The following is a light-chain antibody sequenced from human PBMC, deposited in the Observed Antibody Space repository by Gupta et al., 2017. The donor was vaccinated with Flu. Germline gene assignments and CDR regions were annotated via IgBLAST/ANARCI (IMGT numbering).Light chain of an antibody. CDR3: QQDGLSPQT. CDR1: QSVTSNY. V-gene: IGKV3-20*01. Sequence: GTLSLSPGERATLSCRASQSVTSNYLAWYQQKPGQSPRLLIYGASSRATGIPDRFSGSGSGTDFTLTISRLEPEDFAVYYCQQDGLSPQTFGQGTKVEV. CDR2: GAS. J-gene: IGKJ1*01.